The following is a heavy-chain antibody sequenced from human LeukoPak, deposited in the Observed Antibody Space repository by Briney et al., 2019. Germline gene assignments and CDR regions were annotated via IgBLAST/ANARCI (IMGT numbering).Heavy chain of an antibody. Sequence: NTSETLSLTCTVSGGSISSYYWSWIRQPPGKGLEWIGYIYYSGSTNYNPSLKSRVTISVDTSKNQFSLKLSSVTAADTAVYYCASRHYYYGSGNNYMDVWGKGTTVTISS. CDR2: IYYSGST. CDR3: ASRHYYYGSGNNYMDV. CDR1: GGSISSYY. J-gene: IGHJ6*03. V-gene: IGHV4-59*12. D-gene: IGHD3-10*01.